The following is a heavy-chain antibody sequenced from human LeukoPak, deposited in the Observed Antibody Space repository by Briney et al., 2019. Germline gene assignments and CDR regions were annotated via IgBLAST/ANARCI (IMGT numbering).Heavy chain of an antibody. J-gene: IGHJ3*02. CDR3: AKSNGYGLINI. CDR2: INHSGST. D-gene: IGHD3-22*01. CDR1: GGSFSGYY. Sequence: SETLSLTCAVYGGSFSGYYWSWIRQPPGKGLEWIGEINHSGSTNYNPSLKSRVTISLDTSRNQFSLKLNSVTAADTAVYYCAKSNGYGLINIWGQGTMVTVSS. V-gene: IGHV4-34*01.